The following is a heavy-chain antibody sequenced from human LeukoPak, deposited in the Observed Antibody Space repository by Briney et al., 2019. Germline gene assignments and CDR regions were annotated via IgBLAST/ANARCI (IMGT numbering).Heavy chain of an antibody. D-gene: IGHD5-12*01. CDR1: GFIFNNYG. Sequence: PGGSLRLSCAASGFIFNNYGLIWVRQAPGKGLQWVSAISNDGGGITYADFVKGRFTISRDNSKNTLFLQMNSLRAEDTALYYCAKGGSGYFLDLWGQGTRVTAS. CDR3: AKGGSGYFLDL. CDR2: ISNDGGGI. V-gene: IGHV3-23*01. J-gene: IGHJ5*02.